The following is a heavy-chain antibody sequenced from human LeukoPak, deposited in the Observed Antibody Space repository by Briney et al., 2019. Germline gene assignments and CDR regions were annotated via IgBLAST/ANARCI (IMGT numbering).Heavy chain of an antibody. CDR2: IYYTGNT. CDR3: ARHEGDILTGYYYFFDH. V-gene: IGHV4-59*08. J-gene: IGHJ4*02. Sequence: SETLSLTCTVSGGSMRSYYWSWIRQPPGKGLEWIGYIYYTGNTKYNPSLKSRVTISIDTSKNQFSLNLTSVTAADTAVYYCARHEGDILTGYYYFFDHWGQGTLVTVSS. CDR1: GGSMRSYY. D-gene: IGHD3-9*01.